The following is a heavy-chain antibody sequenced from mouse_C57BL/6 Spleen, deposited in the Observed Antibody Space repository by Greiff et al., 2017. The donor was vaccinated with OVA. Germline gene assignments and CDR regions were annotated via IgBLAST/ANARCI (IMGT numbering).Heavy chain of an antibody. V-gene: IGHV1-26*01. J-gene: IGHJ3*01. CDR3: ARSTMASAGFAY. D-gene: IGHD2-1*01. Sequence: EVQLQQSGPELVKPGASVKISCKASGYTFTDYYMNWVKQSHGKSLEWIGDINPNNGGTSYNQKFKGKATLTVDKSSSTAYIELRSLTSEDSAVYYCARSTMASAGFAYWGQGTLVTVSA. CDR1: GYTFTDYY. CDR2: INPNNGGT.